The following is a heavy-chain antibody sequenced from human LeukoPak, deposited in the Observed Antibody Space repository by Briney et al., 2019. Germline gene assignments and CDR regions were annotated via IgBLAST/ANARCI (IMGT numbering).Heavy chain of an antibody. V-gene: IGHV3-30*14. CDR1: GFTFSSYA. Sequence: GGSLRLSCTASGFTFSSYAMHWVRQAPGKGLEWVAVISYDGSNKYYADSVKGRFTISRDNSKNTLYLQMNSLRAEDTAVYYCARERYSGSYGFHWGQGTLVTVSS. D-gene: IGHD1-26*01. CDR2: ISYDGSNK. J-gene: IGHJ4*02. CDR3: ARERYSGSYGFH.